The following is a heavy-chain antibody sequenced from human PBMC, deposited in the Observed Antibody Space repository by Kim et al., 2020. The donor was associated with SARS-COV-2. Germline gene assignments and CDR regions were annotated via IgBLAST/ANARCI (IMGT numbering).Heavy chain of an antibody. V-gene: IGHV3-30*18. CDR3: VKSSGLFWFGEGLNAFD. CDR2: ISYDGSIK. CDR1: GFTFNNYA. D-gene: IGHD3-10*01. Sequence: GGSLRLSCGASGFTFNNYAMHWVRQAPGKGLEWVAVISYDGSIKYYADSVKGQFTVSRDSSHNTLYLQMRSLRPEDTALYYCVKSSGLFWFGEGLNAFD. J-gene: IGHJ3*01.